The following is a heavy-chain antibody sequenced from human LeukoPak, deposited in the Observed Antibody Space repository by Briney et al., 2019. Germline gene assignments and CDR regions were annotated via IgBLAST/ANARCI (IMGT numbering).Heavy chain of an antibody. CDR3: AKEVPGPGWYTVDY. Sequence: GGSLRLSCAASGFTFSTFALSWFRQAPGKGLEWLSAISSVSRTYYAGSVKGRFAISRDNSENTLFLHMNSLRSEDTAIYYCAKEVPGPGWYTVDYWGQGTLVTVSS. CDR1: GFTFSTFA. CDR2: ISSVSRT. D-gene: IGHD6-19*01. J-gene: IGHJ4*02. V-gene: IGHV3-23*01.